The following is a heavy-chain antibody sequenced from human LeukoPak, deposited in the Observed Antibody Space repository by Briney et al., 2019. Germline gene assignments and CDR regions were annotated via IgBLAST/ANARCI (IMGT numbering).Heavy chain of an antibody. J-gene: IGHJ4*02. CDR3: GRDPSARVTIDF. CDR2: VSHDGRNQ. D-gene: IGHD5-24*01. Sequence: PGGSLRLSCAASGFTFSNYAMHWVRQAPGKGLEWVAIVSHDGRNQYYAESVKGRFTISRDSSENTVSLQMNSLRAGDSALYYCGRDPSARVTIDFWGQGTLVTVSS. V-gene: IGHV3-30*04. CDR1: GFTFSNYA.